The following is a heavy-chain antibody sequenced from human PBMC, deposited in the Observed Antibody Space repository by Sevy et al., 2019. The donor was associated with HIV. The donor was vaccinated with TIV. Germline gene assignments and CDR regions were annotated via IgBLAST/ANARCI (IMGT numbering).Heavy chain of an antibody. D-gene: IGHD1-26*01. V-gene: IGHV4-59*08. CDR2: IDYNGHI. CDR1: GGSITSLY. CDR3: AGGNAWGRGYS. Sequence: SETLSLTGTVSGGSITSLYWNWIRQPPGKGLEWIANIDYNGHINYNPSLKSRVTLSLDTSKNQFSLRLRSVTAADTAMYYCAGGNAWGRGYSWGQGTLVTVSS. J-gene: IGHJ4*02.